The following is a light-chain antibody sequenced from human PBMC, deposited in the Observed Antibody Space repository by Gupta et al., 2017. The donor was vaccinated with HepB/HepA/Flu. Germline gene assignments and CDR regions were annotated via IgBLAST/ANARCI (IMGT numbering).Light chain of an antibody. V-gene: IGLV2-14*04. CDR3: SSYTSSSTVV. CDR1: SSDVGGYNY. J-gene: IGLJ2*01. Sequence: SSDVGGYNYVSWYQQHPGKAPKLMIYDVSNRPSGVSNRFSGSKSGNTASLTISGLQAEDEADYHCSSYTSSSTVVFGGGTKLTVL. CDR2: DVS.